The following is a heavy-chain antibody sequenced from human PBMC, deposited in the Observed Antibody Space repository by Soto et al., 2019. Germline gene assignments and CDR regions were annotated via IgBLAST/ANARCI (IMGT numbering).Heavy chain of an antibody. D-gene: IGHD3-3*01. CDR3: ARDRRFFEWLLPREAYYYYGMDV. J-gene: IGHJ6*02. V-gene: IGHV1-2*04. CDR2: INPNSGGT. Sequence: ASVKVSCKASGYTFTGYYMHWVRQAPGQGLEWMGWINPNSGGTNYAQKFQGWVTMTRDTSISTAYMELSRLRSDDTAVYYCARDRRFFEWLLPREAYYYYGMDVWGQGTTVTVSS. CDR1: GYTFTGYY.